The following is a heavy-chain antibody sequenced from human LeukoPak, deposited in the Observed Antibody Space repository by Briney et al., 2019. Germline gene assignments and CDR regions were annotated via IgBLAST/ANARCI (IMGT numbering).Heavy chain of an antibody. Sequence: GGSLRLSCAASGFTFSSYWMHWVRQAPGKGLEWVSSISSSSSYIYYADSVKGRFTISRDNAKNSLYLQMNSLRAEDTAVYYCARDGLHLGLGAFDIWGQGTMVTVSS. CDR3: ARDGLHLGLGAFDI. V-gene: IGHV3-21*01. CDR2: ISSSSSYI. CDR1: GFTFSSYW. D-gene: IGHD3-16*01. J-gene: IGHJ3*02.